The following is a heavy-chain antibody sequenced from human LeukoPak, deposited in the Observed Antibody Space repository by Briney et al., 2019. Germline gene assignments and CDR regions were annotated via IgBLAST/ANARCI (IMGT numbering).Heavy chain of an antibody. CDR2: IYYSGST. Sequence: SETLSLTCTVSGGSISSYYWSWIRQPPGKGLEWIGYIYYSGSTNYNPSLKSRVTMSVDTSKNQFSLKLSSVTAADTAVYYCAREGVWSSWQFDYWGQGTLVTVSS. J-gene: IGHJ4*02. CDR1: GGSISSYY. CDR3: AREGVWSSWQFDY. V-gene: IGHV4-59*12. D-gene: IGHD6-13*01.